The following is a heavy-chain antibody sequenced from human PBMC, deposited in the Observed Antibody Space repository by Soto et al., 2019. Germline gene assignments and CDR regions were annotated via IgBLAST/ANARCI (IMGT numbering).Heavy chain of an antibody. CDR1: GYTFTGYY. J-gene: IGHJ6*02. D-gene: IGHD6-13*01. CDR3: ARDGRGSSWDLGMDV. V-gene: IGHV1-2*02. Sequence: ASVKVSCKASGYTFTGYYMHRVRQAPGQGLEWMGWINPNSGGTNYAQKFQGRVTMTRDTSISTAYMELSRLRSDDTAVYYCARDGRGSSWDLGMDVWGQGTTVTVSS. CDR2: INPNSGGT.